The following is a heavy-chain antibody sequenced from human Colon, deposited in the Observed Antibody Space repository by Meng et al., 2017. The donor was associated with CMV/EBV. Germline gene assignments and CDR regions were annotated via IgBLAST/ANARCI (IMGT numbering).Heavy chain of an antibody. D-gene: IGHD2-21*01. CDR3: VKPRRAYCGGDCSLDS. V-gene: IGHV3-9*01. Sequence: GGSLRLSCAASGFTFNEHAIHWVRQPPGKGLEWVSGVSWNENYLGYADSVKGRFTISRDNAKNSVYLQMNSLRDDDTALYYCVKPRRAYCGGDCSLDSWGQGTLVTVSS. J-gene: IGHJ4*02. CDR2: VSWNENYL. CDR1: GFTFNEHA.